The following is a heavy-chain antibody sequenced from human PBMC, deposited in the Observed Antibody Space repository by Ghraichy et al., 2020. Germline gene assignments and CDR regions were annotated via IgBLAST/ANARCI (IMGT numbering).Heavy chain of an antibody. D-gene: IGHD3/OR15-3a*01. CDR3: ARGESGLGD. J-gene: IGHJ4*02. Sequence: GGSLRLSCAASVLTFSNDPMNWVRQAPGKGLEWVSYISADSGAIYYADSVKGRFTISRDIAKNTLYLQMNSLRAEDTAVYFCARGESGLGDWGQGTLVTVSS. CDR2: ISADSGAI. CDR1: VLTFSNDP. V-gene: IGHV3-48*04.